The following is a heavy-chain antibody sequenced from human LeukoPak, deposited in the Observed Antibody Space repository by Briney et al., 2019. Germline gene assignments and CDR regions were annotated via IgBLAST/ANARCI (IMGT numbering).Heavy chain of an antibody. CDR1: GGTFSSYA. Sequence: SVKVSCKASGGTFSSYAIGWVRQAPGQGLEWMGRIIPILGIANYAQKFQGRVTITADKSTSTAYMELSSLRSEDTAVYYCARLGWVKLERRYFDYWGQGTLVTVSS. CDR2: IIPILGIA. D-gene: IGHD1-1*01. V-gene: IGHV1-69*04. CDR3: ARLGWVKLERRYFDY. J-gene: IGHJ4*02.